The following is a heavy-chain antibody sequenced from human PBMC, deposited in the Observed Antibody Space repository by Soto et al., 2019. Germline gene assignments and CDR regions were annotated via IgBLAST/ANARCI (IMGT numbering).Heavy chain of an antibody. CDR3: AKKRDPFDY. CDR2: ISGSAGST. J-gene: IGHJ4*02. Sequence: VQLVESGGGVVQPGRSLRLSCAASGFTFSSYGMHWVRQAPGKGLEWVSGISGSAGSTYYADSVKGRFTISRDNSKNTLYLQMNSLRAEDTAVYYCAKKRDPFDYWGQGTLVTVSS. V-gene: IGHV3-23*04. CDR1: GFTFSSYG.